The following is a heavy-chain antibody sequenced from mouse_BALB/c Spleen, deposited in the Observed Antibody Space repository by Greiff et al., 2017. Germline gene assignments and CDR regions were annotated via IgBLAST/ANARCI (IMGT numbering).Heavy chain of an antibody. V-gene: IGHV3-2*02. Sequence: EVKLQESGPGLVKPSQSLSLTCTVTGYSITSDYAWNWIRQFPGNKLEWMGYISYSGSTSYNPSLKSRISITRDTSKNQFFLQLNSVTTEDTATYYCVRADFAYWGQGTLVTVSA. CDR2: ISYSGST. CDR3: VRADFAY. J-gene: IGHJ3*01. CDR1: GYSITSDYA.